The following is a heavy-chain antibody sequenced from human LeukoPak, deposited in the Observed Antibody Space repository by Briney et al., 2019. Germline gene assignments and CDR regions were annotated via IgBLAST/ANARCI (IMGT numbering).Heavy chain of an antibody. CDR2: IYYSGST. CDR1: GGSISSSSYY. D-gene: IGHD6-13*01. CDR3: AIYSLYYSSSFMDV. J-gene: IGHJ6*02. Sequence: SETLSLTCTVSGGSISSSSYYWGWIRQPPGKGLEWIGSIYYSGSTYYNPSLKSRVTISVDTSKNQFSLKLSSVTAADTAVCYCAIYSLYYSSSFMDVWGQGTTVTVSS. V-gene: IGHV4-39*01.